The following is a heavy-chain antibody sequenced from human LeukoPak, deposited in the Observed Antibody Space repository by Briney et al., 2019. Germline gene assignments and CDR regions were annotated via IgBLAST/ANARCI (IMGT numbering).Heavy chain of an antibody. V-gene: IGHV3-23*01. Sequence: PGGSLRLSCAASGFSFSSNAMSWVRQAPGKGLEWVSVISGSGHATYYADSVKGRFTISRDNSKNTLYLQMNSLRAEDTAVYYCAKEGYYYDSSGYFDYWGQGTLVTVSS. J-gene: IGHJ4*02. CDR1: GFSFSSNA. CDR2: ISGSGHAT. D-gene: IGHD3-22*01. CDR3: AKEGYYYDSSGYFDY.